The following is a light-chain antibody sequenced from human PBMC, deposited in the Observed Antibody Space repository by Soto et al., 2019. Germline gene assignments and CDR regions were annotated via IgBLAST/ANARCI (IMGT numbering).Light chain of an antibody. J-gene: IGKJ5*01. CDR2: DAS. CDR1: QGVSTY. Sequence: EIVLTQSPATLSLSPGERVTLSCRASQGVSTYFAWYQQKPGQAPRLLIYDASSRATGVPARFSGSGSGTDFTITISSLEPEDFAVYYCQQRSNWPITFGQGTRLEIK. CDR3: QQRSNWPIT. V-gene: IGKV3-11*01.